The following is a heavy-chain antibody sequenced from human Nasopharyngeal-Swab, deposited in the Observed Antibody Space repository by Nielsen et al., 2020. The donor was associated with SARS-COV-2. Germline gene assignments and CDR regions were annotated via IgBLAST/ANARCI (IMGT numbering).Heavy chain of an antibody. D-gene: IGHD4-11*01. CDR1: GGTFSSYA. V-gene: IGHV1-69*13. CDR2: IIPIFGTA. J-gene: IGHJ6*02. Sequence: SVKVSCKASGGTFSSYAISWVRQAPGQGLEWMGGIIPIFGTANYAQKFQGRVTITADESTSTAYMELSSLRSEDTAVYYCARGGTTSQTSYYYYGMDVWGQGTTVTVSS. CDR3: ARGGTTSQTSYYYYGMDV.